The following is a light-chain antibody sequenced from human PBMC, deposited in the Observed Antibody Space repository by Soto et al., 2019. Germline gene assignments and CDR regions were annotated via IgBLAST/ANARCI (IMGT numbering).Light chain of an antibody. Sequence: EIVLTQSPGTLSLSPGERAALSCRASQSVSSSYLAWYQQKPGQAPRRLIYGASNRASGIPDRFSGGASGTGFTLTISRLEPEDFAVYFCQQYGGSAPFTVGQGTKVEIK. CDR1: QSVSSSY. CDR3: QQYGGSAPFT. CDR2: GAS. J-gene: IGKJ2*01. V-gene: IGKV3-20*01.